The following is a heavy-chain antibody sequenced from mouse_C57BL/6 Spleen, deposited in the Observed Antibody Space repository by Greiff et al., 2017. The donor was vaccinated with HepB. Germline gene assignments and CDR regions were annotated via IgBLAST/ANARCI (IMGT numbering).Heavy chain of an antibody. V-gene: IGHV1-54*01. J-gene: IGHJ3*01. CDR2: INPGSGGT. CDR3: ARSDGYYEAWFAY. Sequence: QVQLKQSGAELVRPGTSVKVSCKASGYAFTNYLIEWVKQRPGQGLEWIGVINPGSGGTNYNEKFKGKATLTADKSSSTAYMQLSSLTSEDSAVYFCARSDGYYEAWFAYWGQGTLVTVSA. CDR1: GYAFTNYL. D-gene: IGHD2-3*01.